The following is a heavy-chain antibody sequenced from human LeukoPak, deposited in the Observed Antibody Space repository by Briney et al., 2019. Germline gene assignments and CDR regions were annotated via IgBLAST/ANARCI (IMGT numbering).Heavy chain of an antibody. V-gene: IGHV5-51*01. J-gene: IGHJ4*02. CDR2: IKPDDSHS. CDR1: GYSFTSYW. Sequence: GESLKISCKGSGYSFTSYWIGWVRQMPGKGLEWVGVIKPDDSHSIYNPSFQGHVTISADKSIGAAYLQWSSLKASDTAMYYCARQAPWGELRPFDYWGQGTLVTVSS. CDR3: ARQAPWGELRPFDY. D-gene: IGHD1-26*01.